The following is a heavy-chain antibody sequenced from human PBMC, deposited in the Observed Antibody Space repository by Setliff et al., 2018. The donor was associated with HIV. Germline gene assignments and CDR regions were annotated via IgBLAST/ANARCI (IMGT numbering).Heavy chain of an antibody. CDR3: GRAYGEGYYWRFVAIDH. J-gene: IGHJ4*02. D-gene: IGHD3-10*01. V-gene: IGHV1-18*01. CDR1: GYTFINYG. CDR2: ISAYNGNT. Sequence: ASVKVSCKASGYTFINYGISWVRQAPGKGLAWMGWISAYNGNTNKAQKSQGRITMTTDKTQSTANMELGSLRSDDKAVYYCGRAYGEGYYWRFVAIDHWGQGTLVTVSS.